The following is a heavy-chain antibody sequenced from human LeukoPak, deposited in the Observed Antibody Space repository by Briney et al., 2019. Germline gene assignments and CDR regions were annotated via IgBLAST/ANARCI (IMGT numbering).Heavy chain of an antibody. CDR1: GGSISSSSYY. J-gene: IGHJ5*02. CDR3: ARQGYQLLYGLWWFDP. CDR2: IYYSGST. D-gene: IGHD2-2*02. Sequence: PSETLSLTCTVSGGSISSSSYYWGWIRQPPGKGLEWIGSIYYSGSTYYNPSLKSRVTISVDTSKNQFSLKLSSVTAADTAVYYCARQGYQLLYGLWWFDPWGQGTLVTVSS. V-gene: IGHV4-39*01.